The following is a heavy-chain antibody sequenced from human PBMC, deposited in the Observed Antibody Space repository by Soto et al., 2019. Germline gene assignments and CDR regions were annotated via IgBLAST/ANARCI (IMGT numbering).Heavy chain of an antibody. CDR3: VSPKIFGVVIPFDY. V-gene: IGHV4-39*01. Sequence: PSETLSLTCNVSGGSISSTNYYYWGWIRQPPGKGLEWIGSISYSGSTYYNPSLRSRVIISVDTSKNQFSLKLTSVTAADTAVYYCVSPKIFGVVIPFDYWGQGSLVTVSS. D-gene: IGHD3-3*01. CDR2: ISYSGST. CDR1: GGSISSTNYYY. J-gene: IGHJ4*02.